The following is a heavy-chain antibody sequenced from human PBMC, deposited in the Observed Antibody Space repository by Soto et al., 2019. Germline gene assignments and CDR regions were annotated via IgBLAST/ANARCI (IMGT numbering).Heavy chain of an antibody. Sequence: PGGSLRLSCAASGFAFSSYGIHWVRQAPGKGLEWVAIVWYDGSKTYYADSVKGRFTISRDNSKNALYLQMNSLRAEDTAVYYCARDFWFGESRTFDYWGPGTLVTVS. V-gene: IGHV3-33*01. CDR1: GFAFSSYG. D-gene: IGHD3-10*01. CDR3: ARDFWFGESRTFDY. CDR2: VWYDGSKT. J-gene: IGHJ4*02.